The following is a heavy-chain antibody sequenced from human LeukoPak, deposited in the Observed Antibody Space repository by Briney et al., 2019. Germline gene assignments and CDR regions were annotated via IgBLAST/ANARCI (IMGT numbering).Heavy chain of an antibody. CDR3: ARQNDLWFGDAFDI. D-gene: IGHD3-10*01. V-gene: IGHV4-39*01. CDR1: GGSISSRSYY. J-gene: IGHJ3*02. Sequence: SETLSLTCTVSGGSISSRSYYWGWIRQPPGKGLEWIGSISYSGSTYYNPSLKSRVTISIDTSKKQFSLKLSSVTAADTAVYYCARQNDLWFGDAFDIWGQGTMVSVSS. CDR2: ISYSGST.